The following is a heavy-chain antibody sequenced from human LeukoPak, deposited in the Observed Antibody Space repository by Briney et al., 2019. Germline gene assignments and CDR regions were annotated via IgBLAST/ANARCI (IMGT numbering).Heavy chain of an antibody. CDR1: GYTFTGYF. V-gene: IGHV1-2*02. J-gene: IGHJ4*02. Sequence: ASVTVSCKASGYTFTGYFIQWVRQAPGQGLEWMGWINPNNGVTNYAQKFQGRVTVTRDTSISTAYMELTSLRSDDTAVYYCARALDYGGNEPLGYWGQGTLVAVSS. CDR3: ARALDYGGNEPLGY. D-gene: IGHD4-23*01. CDR2: INPNNGVT.